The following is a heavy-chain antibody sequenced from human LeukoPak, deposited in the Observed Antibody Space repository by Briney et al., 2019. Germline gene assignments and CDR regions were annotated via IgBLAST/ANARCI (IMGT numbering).Heavy chain of an antibody. Sequence: SETLSLTCTVSGGSISSSSYYWGWIRQPPGKGLEWIGSIYYSGSTYYNPSLKSRVTISVDTSKNQFSLNLRSVNAADTAVYFRARQPKSCTPGVFITGKACWFDSWGQGTLVTVSS. CDR1: GGSISSSSYY. CDR2: IYYSGST. V-gene: IGHV4-39*01. CDR3: ARQPKSCTPGVFITGKACWFDS. D-gene: IGHD3-10*01. J-gene: IGHJ5*01.